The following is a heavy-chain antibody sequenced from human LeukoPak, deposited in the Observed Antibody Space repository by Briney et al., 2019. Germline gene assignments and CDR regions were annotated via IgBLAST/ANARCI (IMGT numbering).Heavy chain of an antibody. CDR1: GGSFSGYY. CDR3: ARGIVVVPAAIRVKRTNWFDP. J-gene: IGHJ5*02. CDR2: INHSGST. V-gene: IGHV4-34*01. Sequence: PSETLSLTCAFYGGSFSGYYWSGIPQPPGKGLECIGEINHSGSTNYNPSLKSRVTISGDTSKKQCSPKLSPVTDADTAVYYCARGIVVVPAAIRVKRTNWFDPWGQGTLVTVSS. D-gene: IGHD2-2*02.